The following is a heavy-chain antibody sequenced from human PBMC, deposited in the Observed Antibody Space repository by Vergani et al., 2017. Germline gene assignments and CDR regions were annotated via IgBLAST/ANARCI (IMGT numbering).Heavy chain of an antibody. J-gene: IGHJ4*02. CDR2: IYHSGST. D-gene: IGHD6-13*01. V-gene: IGHV4-38-2*01. Sequence: QVQLQESGPGLVKPSETLSLTCAVSGYSISSGYYWGWIRQPPGKGLEWIGSIYHSGSTYYNPSLKSRVTISVDTSKNHFSLKLSSVTAADTAVYYCARRESIAAAGPLDYWGQGTLVTVSS. CDR1: GYSISSGYY. CDR3: ARRESIAAAGPLDY.